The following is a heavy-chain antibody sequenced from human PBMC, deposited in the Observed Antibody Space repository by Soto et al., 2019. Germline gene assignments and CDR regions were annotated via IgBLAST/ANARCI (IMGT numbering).Heavy chain of an antibody. CDR1: GGSISSGGYY. D-gene: IGHD3-22*01. CDR3: ARDGKRRYYDRRYYYGMDV. J-gene: IGHJ6*02. CDR2: IYYSGST. Sequence: PSETLSLTCTVSGGSISSGGYYWSWIRQHPGKGLEWIGYIYYSGSTYYNPSLKSRVTISVDTSKNQFSLKLSSVTAADTAVYYCARDGKRRYYDRRYYYGMDVWGQGTTVTVSS. V-gene: IGHV4-31*03.